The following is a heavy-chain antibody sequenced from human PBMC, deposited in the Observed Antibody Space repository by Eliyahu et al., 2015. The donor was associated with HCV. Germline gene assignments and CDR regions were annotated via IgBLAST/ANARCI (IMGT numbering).Heavy chain of an antibody. CDR2: IYPSGVAK. CDR1: GFTFGDHA. Sequence: EGQLLESGGGLVQPGGSLRLSCAASGFTFGDHAMGWVRQAPGKGLEWVSTIYPSGVAKQYADSVKGRFTISRDNSKNTLYLQMDSLRVEDTAIYSCGKDVGYNQHAFDIWGQGTMVTVSS. J-gene: IGHJ3*02. V-gene: IGHV3-23*01. CDR3: GKDVGYNQHAFDI. D-gene: IGHD5-18*01.